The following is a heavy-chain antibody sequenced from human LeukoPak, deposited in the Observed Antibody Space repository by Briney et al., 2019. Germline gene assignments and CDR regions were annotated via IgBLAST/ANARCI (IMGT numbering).Heavy chain of an antibody. J-gene: IGHJ4*02. D-gene: IGHD2-2*01. CDR2: IYTSGST. CDR1: GGSISSYY. Sequence: SETLSLTCTVSGGSISSYYWSWIRQPAGKGLEWIGRIYTSGSTNYNPSLTSRVTMSVDTSKNQFSLKLSSVTAADTAVYYCARDHKGRYCSSTSCKYFDYWGQGTLVTVSS. CDR3: ARDHKGRYCSSTSCKYFDY. V-gene: IGHV4-4*07.